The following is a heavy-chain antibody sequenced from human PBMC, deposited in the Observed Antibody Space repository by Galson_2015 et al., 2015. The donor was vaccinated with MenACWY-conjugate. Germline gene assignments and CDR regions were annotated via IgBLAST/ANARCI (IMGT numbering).Heavy chain of an antibody. CDR3: AKDLSAKGYYYYGMDV. J-gene: IGHJ6*02. CDR2: ISGGGGGT. CDR1: GFTFSSYA. V-gene: IGHV3-23*01. D-gene: IGHD6-25*01. Sequence: SLRLSCAASGFTFSSYAMSWVRQAPGKGLERVATISGGGGGTFYADSVKGRFTISRDNSKNTQYLEMNSLRAEDTAVYYCAKDLSAKGYYYYGMDVRGQGTTVTVSS.